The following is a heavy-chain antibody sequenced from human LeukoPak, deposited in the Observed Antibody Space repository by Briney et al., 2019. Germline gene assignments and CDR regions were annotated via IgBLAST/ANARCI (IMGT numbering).Heavy chain of an antibody. Sequence: PGGSLRLSCAASGFTFSTSWVHWVRQAPGKGLVWVSRINSDGSTIEYADSVKGRFTISRDNAKNTLYLQMNSLRVEDTDTYYCARAGSFRFDYWGQGTLVTVSS. CDR3: ARAGSFRFDY. J-gene: IGHJ4*02. CDR2: INSDGSTI. D-gene: IGHD3-16*02. CDR1: GFTFSTSW. V-gene: IGHV3-74*03.